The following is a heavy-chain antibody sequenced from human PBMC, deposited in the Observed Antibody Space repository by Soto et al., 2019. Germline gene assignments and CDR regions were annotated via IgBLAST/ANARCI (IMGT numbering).Heavy chain of an antibody. CDR3: AVDYDILTGYAFDY. V-gene: IGHV4-31*03. Sequence: TSETLSLTCTFSGCSISSGGYYLSWIRQHPGKGLEWIGYIYYSGSTYYNPSLKSRVTISVDTSKNQFSLKLSSVTAADTAVYYCAVDYDILTGYAFDYWGQGTLVTVSS. CDR1: GCSISSGGYY. CDR2: IYYSGST. J-gene: IGHJ4*02. D-gene: IGHD3-9*01.